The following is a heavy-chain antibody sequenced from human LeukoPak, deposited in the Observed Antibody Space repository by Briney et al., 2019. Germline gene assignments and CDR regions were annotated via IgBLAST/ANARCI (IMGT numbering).Heavy chain of an antibody. CDR1: GFTFSSYA. CDR3: AKVLTPQYYYYYYMDV. Sequence: GGSLRLSCAASGFTFSSYAMSWVRQAPGKGLEWVSAISGSGGSTYYADSVKGRSTISRDNSKNTLYLQMNSLRAEDTAVYYCAKVLTPQYYYYYYMDVWGKGTTVTVSS. CDR2: ISGSGGST. J-gene: IGHJ6*03. V-gene: IGHV3-23*01.